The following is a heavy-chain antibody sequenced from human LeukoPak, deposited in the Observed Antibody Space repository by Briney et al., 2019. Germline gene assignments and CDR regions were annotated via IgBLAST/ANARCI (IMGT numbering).Heavy chain of an antibody. CDR1: GFNFRDYY. D-gene: IGHD6-19*01. Sequence: GGSLRLFCAASGFNFRDYYMSWIRQAPGEGLGWVSYISSSGSTIFYADSVKGRFTISRDNAKNSLYLQMNSLRAEDTAVYYCARIVSGWYFDYWGQGTLVTVSS. CDR3: ARIVSGWYFDY. V-gene: IGHV3-11*01. J-gene: IGHJ4*02. CDR2: ISSSGSTI.